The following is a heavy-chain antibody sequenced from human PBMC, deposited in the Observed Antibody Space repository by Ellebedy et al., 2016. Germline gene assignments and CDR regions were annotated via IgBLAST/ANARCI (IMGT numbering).Heavy chain of an antibody. Sequence: ASVKVSCKASGGTFSSYAISWVRQAPGQGLEWMGGIIPIFGTANYAQKFQGRVTITADESTSTAYMELSSLRSEDTAVYYCARLKADCISTSCYAPHDYWGQGTLVTVSS. CDR3: ARLKADCISTSCYAPHDY. V-gene: IGHV1-69*13. D-gene: IGHD2-2*01. CDR2: IIPIFGTA. J-gene: IGHJ4*02. CDR1: GGTFSSYA.